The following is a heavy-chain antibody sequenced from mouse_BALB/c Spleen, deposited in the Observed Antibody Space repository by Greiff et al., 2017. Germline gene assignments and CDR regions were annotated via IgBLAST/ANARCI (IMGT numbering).Heavy chain of an antibody. CDR2: IDPENGNT. V-gene: IGHV14-1*02. CDR3: ARGLYYDGSSVYLDD. J-gene: IGHJ2*01. CDR1: GFNIKDYY. Sequence: EVQLVESGAELVRPGALVKLSCKASGFNIKDYYMHWVKQRPEQGLEWIGWIDPENGNTIYDPKFQGKASITADTSSNTAYLQLSSLTSEDTAVYYCARGLYYDGSSVYLDDWGQGTALTVSS. D-gene: IGHD1-1*01.